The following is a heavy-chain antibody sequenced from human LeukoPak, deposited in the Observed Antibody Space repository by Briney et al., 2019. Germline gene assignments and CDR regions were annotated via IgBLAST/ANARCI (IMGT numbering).Heavy chain of an antibody. V-gene: IGHV3-21*04. CDR3: AKAPRYYDSSGYPLDY. CDR1: GFTFSSYS. D-gene: IGHD3-22*01. J-gene: IGHJ4*02. CDR2: ISSSSTCI. Sequence: GGSLRLSCAASGFTFSSYSMNWVRQAPGKGLEWVSSISSSSTCIYYADSVKGRFTISRDDARNSLYLQMNSLRVEDTAVYYCAKAPRYYDSSGYPLDYWGQGTLVTVSS.